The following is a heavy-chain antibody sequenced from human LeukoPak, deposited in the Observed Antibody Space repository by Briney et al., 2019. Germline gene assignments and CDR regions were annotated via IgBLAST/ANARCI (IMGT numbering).Heavy chain of an antibody. Sequence: GGSLRLSCAASGFTFSDYYMSWIRQAPGKGLEWVSYISSSGSTIYYADSVKGRFTISRDNAKNSLYLQMNSLRAEDTAVYYCAKDRRFLGPLGWFDPWGQGTLVTVSS. CDR1: GFTFSDYY. CDR2: ISSSGSTI. CDR3: AKDRRFLGPLGWFDP. D-gene: IGHD3-3*01. V-gene: IGHV3-11*01. J-gene: IGHJ5*02.